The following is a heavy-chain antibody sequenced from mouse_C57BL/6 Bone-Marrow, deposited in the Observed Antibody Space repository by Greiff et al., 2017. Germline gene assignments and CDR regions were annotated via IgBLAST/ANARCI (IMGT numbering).Heavy chain of an antibody. CDR3: ARDDESFLYYAMDY. Sequence: EVKLVESGGGLVKPGGSLKLSCAASGFTFSSYAMSWVRQTPEKRLEWVATISDGGSYTYYPDNVKGRFTISRDNANNNLYLQMSHLKSEDTAMYYCARDDESFLYYAMDYWGQGTSVTVSS. CDR2: ISDGGSYT. J-gene: IGHJ4*01. D-gene: IGHD1-3*01. CDR1: GFTFSSYA. V-gene: IGHV5-4*01.